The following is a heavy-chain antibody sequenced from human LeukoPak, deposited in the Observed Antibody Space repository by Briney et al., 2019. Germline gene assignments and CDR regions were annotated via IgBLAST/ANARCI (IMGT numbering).Heavy chain of an antibody. J-gene: IGHJ2*01. Sequence: GGSLRLACAASGFTVSSKYLTWVRQAPGKGLEWVSLIYANDNTDYADSVKGRFTISRDISKNTMYLQMNSLRAEDTAVYYCVSYEQQLSDWFFALWGRGTLVTVSS. CDR2: IYANDNT. V-gene: IGHV3-53*01. D-gene: IGHD6-13*01. CDR1: GFTVSSKY. CDR3: VSYEQQLSDWFFAL.